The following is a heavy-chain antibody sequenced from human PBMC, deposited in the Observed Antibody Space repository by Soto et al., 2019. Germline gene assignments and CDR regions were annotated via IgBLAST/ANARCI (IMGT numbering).Heavy chain of an antibody. CDR1: GCNFSSYA. CDR2: ISYDGSNK. V-gene: IGHV3-30-3*01. J-gene: IGHJ5*02. CDR3: ARDYYGSGSYYKRQVWFDP. D-gene: IGHD3-10*01. Sequence: VGSLRLSCAASGCNFSSYAMHWVRQAPGKGLEWVAVISYDGSNKYYADSVKGRFTISRDNAKNSLYLQMNSLRAEDTAVYYCARDYYGSGSYYKRQVWFDPWGQGTLVTVSS.